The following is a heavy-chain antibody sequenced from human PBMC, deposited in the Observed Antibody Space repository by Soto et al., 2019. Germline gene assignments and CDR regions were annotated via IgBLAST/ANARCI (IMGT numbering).Heavy chain of an antibody. V-gene: IGHV3-49*03. J-gene: IGHJ5*02. CDR2: IRSKAYGGTT. CDR1: GVTCVDYA. CDR3: TRDVNCSGGSCYHWFDP. D-gene: IGHD2-15*01. Sequence: PGGSLRLPCTASGVTCVDYAMSWFRQAPRKGLEWVGFIRSKAYGGTTEYAASVKGRFTISRDDAKSIAYLQMNSLKTEDTAVYYCTRDVNCSGGSCYHWFDPWGQGTLVTVSS.